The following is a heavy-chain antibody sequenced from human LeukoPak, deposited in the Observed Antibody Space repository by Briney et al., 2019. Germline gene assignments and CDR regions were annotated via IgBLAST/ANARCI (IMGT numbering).Heavy chain of an antibody. V-gene: IGHV3-23*01. CDR3: ARGGGYSYSWFDP. CDR1: GFTFSSYA. CDR2: ISGSGGST. Sequence: PGGSLRLSCAASGFTFSSYAMSWVRQAPGKGLEWVSAISGSGGSTYYPGSVKGRFTISRENAKNSLYLQMNSLRAEDTAVYYCARGGGYSYSWFDPWGQGTLVTVSS. J-gene: IGHJ5*02. D-gene: IGHD5-18*01.